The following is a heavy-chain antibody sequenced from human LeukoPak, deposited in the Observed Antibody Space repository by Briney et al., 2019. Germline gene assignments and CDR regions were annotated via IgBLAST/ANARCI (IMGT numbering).Heavy chain of an antibody. Sequence: SETLPLTCAVYGGSFSGYYWSWIRQPPGKGLEWIGEINHSGSTNYNPSLKSRVTISVDTSKNQFSLKLSSVTAADTAVYYCARHYYDFWSDYYYYYGMDVWGQGTTVTVSS. CDR2: INHSGST. V-gene: IGHV4-34*01. D-gene: IGHD3-3*01. CDR1: GGSFSGYY. J-gene: IGHJ6*02. CDR3: ARHYYDFWSDYYYYYGMDV.